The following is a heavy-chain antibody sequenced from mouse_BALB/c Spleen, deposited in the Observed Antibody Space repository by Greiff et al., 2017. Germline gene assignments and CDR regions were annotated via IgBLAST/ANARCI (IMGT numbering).Heavy chain of an antibody. V-gene: IGHV1-7*01. Sequence: QVQLQQSGAELAKPGASVKMSCKASGYTFTSYWMHWVKQRPGQGLEWIGYINPSTGYTEYNQKFKDKATLTADKSSSTAYMQLSSLTSEDSAVYYCARYTYRYDGFAYWGQGTLVTVSA. CDR2: INPSTGYT. J-gene: IGHJ3*01. CDR3: ARYTYRYDGFAY. D-gene: IGHD2-14*01. CDR1: GYTFTSYW.